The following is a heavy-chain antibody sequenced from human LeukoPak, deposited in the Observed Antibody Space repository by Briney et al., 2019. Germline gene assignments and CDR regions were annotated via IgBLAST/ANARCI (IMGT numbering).Heavy chain of an antibody. CDR2: TYYRSKWHN. CDR3: ARDTLAAADS. J-gene: IGHJ4*02. Sequence: SQTLSLTCAISGDSVSRDGAAWTWIRQSPSRGLEWLGRTYYRSKWHNEYAVSVRGRMAISPDTSKNQFSLHLSSVTPEDTAVYFCARDTLAAADSWDQGALVTVSS. V-gene: IGHV6-1*01. CDR1: GDSVSRDGAA. D-gene: IGHD6-25*01.